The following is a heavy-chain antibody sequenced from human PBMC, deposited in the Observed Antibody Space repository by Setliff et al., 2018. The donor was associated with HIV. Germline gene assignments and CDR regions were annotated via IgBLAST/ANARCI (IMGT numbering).Heavy chain of an antibody. CDR2: ICGSGGNT. J-gene: IGHJ4*02. Sequence: PGGSLRLSCAASGFTFSNHAMSWVRQAPGKGLEWVSGICGSGGNTYYADSVKGRFTISRDNSKSTLFLQMNSLTAEDTAVYYCAKDREYNWNSYSHFDYWGQGTLVTVSS. D-gene: IGHD1-7*01. CDR3: AKDREYNWNSYSHFDY. CDR1: GFTFSNHA. V-gene: IGHV3-23*01.